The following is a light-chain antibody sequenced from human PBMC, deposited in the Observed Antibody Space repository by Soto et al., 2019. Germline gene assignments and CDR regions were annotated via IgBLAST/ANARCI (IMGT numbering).Light chain of an antibody. CDR2: GVS. Sequence: QSALTQPRSVSGSPGQSVTISCNGTSSDVGGYNYVSWYQQHPGKAPKLMIYGVSERPSGVPDRFSGSKSGNTASLTISGLQAEDEADYYRWSYAGGYNPVVFGGGTKLTVL. J-gene: IGLJ2*01. V-gene: IGLV2-11*01. CDR3: WSYAGGYNPVV. CDR1: SSDVGGYNY.